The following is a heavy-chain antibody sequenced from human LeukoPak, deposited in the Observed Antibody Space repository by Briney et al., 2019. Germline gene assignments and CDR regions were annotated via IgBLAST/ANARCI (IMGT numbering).Heavy chain of an antibody. CDR1: GFTFSSCA. V-gene: IGHV3-23*01. CDR3: AKSGLRFLEWLLPELGYFQH. J-gene: IGHJ1*01. Sequence: PGGSLRLSCAASGFTFSSCAMSWVRQAPGKGLEWVSAISGSGGSTYYADSVKGRFTISRDNSKNTLYLQMNSLRAEDTAVYYCAKSGLRFLEWLLPELGYFQHWGQGTLVTVSS. D-gene: IGHD3-3*01. CDR2: ISGSGGST.